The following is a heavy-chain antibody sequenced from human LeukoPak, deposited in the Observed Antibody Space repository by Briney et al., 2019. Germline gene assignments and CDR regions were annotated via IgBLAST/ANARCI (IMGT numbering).Heavy chain of an antibody. CDR2: ISGSGGST. Sequence: GGSLRLSCAASGFTFSSYAMSWVRQAPGKGLEWVSAISGSGGSTYYADSVKGRFTISRDNSKNTLYLQMNSLRAEDTAVYYCASTMAFVVLPASRGMDVWGQGTTVTVSS. D-gene: IGHD2-2*01. J-gene: IGHJ6*02. CDR3: ASTMAFVVLPASRGMDV. CDR1: GFTFSSYA. V-gene: IGHV3-23*01.